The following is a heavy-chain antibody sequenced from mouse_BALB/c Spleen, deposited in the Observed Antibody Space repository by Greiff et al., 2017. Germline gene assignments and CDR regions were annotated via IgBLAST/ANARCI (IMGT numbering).Heavy chain of an antibody. Sequence: QVQLQQSGPQLVRPGASVKISCKASGYSFTSYWMHWVKQRPGQGLEWIGMIDPSDSETRLNQKFKDKATLTVDKSSSTAYMQLSSPTSEDSAVYYCARGYGNYGDYWGQGTTLTVSS. CDR1: GYSFTSYW. D-gene: IGHD2-1*01. V-gene: IGHV1S127*01. J-gene: IGHJ2*01. CDR2: IDPSDSET. CDR3: ARGYGNYGDY.